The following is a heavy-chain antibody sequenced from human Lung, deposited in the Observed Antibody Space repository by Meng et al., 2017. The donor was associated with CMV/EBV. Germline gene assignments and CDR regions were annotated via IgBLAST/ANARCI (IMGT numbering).Heavy chain of an antibody. CDR2: ASFDVNDDK. Sequence: SXKISCVVSGLAFRKFALHWVRPAPDKGPEWVGVASFDVNDDKYYADSVEGRFTISRDNSKNTFFLEMNSLRPEDTATYFCATGLPNNAYWGQGLVVTVSS. D-gene: IGHD3-16*01. CDR1: GLAFRKFA. J-gene: IGHJ4*02. V-gene: IGHV3-30*04. CDR3: ATGLPNNAY.